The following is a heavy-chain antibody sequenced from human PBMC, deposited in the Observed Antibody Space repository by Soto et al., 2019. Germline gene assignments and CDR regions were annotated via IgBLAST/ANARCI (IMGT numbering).Heavy chain of an antibody. D-gene: IGHD1-26*01. CDR3: ATQEVGGSYVYTFDP. V-gene: IGHV4-39*01. CDR1: GGSISSSNYY. Sequence: SETLSVTCTVSGGSISSSNYYRGWIRQPPGKGLEWIGSIYYSGSTYYNPSLKSRVTISVDTSKNQFSLKLSSVTAADTAVYYCATQEVGGSYVYTFDPWGQGTLVTVSS. CDR2: IYYSGST. J-gene: IGHJ5*02.